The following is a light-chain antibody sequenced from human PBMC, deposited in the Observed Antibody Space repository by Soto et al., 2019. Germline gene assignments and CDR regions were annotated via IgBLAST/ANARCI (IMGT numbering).Light chain of an antibody. J-gene: IGKJ1*01. V-gene: IGKV1-39*01. CDR1: HTISSN. CDR2: AAS. Sequence: DIQMTQSPSSLSASIGDRVTITCRASHTISSNLNWYQQKPGKAPQLLIYAASSVPSGDPPRFSGRGSGTEFTLTVSSLQSEDFATYYCLQTYSVPWTFGHGTKVEIK. CDR3: LQTYSVPWT.